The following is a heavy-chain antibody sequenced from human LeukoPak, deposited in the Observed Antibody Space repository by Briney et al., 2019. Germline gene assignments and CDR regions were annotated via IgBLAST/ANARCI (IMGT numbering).Heavy chain of an antibody. J-gene: IGHJ4*02. D-gene: IGHD6-13*01. CDR3: ARDTFEPLVIDF. CDR1: GFSFRRYA. V-gene: IGHV3-21*05. Sequence: GGSLRLSCAASGFSFRRYAMNWGRQAPGKGLEWVAYVNAESTDILYADSVRGRFTISRDNAKNSLYLQMNSLRAEDRGVYYCARDTFEPLVIDFWGQGTLVTVSS. CDR2: VNAESTDI.